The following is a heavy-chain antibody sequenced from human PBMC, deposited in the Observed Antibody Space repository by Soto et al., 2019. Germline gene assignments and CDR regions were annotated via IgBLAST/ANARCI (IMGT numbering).Heavy chain of an antibody. CDR2: IYHSGST. D-gene: IGHD5-18*01. Sequence: PSETLSLTCAVSGGSISSGGYSWSWIRQPPGKCLEWIGYIYHSGSTYYNPSLKSRVTISVDRSKNQFSLKLSSVTAADTAVYYCARLDTAMVIDYWGQGTLVTVYS. V-gene: IGHV4-30-2*01. CDR1: GGSISSGGYS. J-gene: IGHJ4*02. CDR3: ARLDTAMVIDY.